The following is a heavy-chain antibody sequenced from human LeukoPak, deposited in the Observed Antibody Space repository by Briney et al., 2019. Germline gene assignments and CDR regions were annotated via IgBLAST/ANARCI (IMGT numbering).Heavy chain of an antibody. V-gene: IGHV3-30*02. CDR3: AKGGSSGYDKLGNYYYGMDV. D-gene: IGHD5-12*01. CDR2: IWYDGSDK. J-gene: IGHJ6*02. CDR1: GFTFSSYG. Sequence: GGSLRLSCAASGFTFSSYGMHWVRQAPGKGLEWVAVIWYDGSDKFYGDSVKGRFTISRDNSKNTLYLQMNSLRAEDTAVYYCAKGGSSGYDKLGNYYYGMDVWGQGTTVTVSS.